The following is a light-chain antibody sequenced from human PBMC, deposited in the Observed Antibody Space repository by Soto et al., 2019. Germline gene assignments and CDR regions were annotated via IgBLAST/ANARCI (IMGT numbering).Light chain of an antibody. J-gene: IGKJ5*01. CDR2: DAS. CDR1: QSIGTF. Sequence: DFEMTQSPSSLSAFVGDRVTMTFRASQSIGTFLNWYQQKPGRAPKLLIYDASNLEAGVPSRFRGSGSGTDFTFTISRLQPEDIATYYCQQYENLPTFGQGTRLEIK. CDR3: QQYENLPT. V-gene: IGKV1-33*01.